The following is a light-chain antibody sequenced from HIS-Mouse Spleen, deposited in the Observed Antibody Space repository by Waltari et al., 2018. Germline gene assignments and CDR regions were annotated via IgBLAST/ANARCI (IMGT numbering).Light chain of an antibody. CDR3: QQLNSYPLYT. CDR1: QGICSY. CDR2: DAS. Sequence: DIQVTQSPYFLSASVGDRVTITCRGSQGICSYLAWYQQKPGKAPKLLIYDASALQSGVPSRFSGSGSGTEFTLTISSLQPEDFATYYCQQLNSYPLYTFGQGTKLEIK. V-gene: IGKV1-9*01. J-gene: IGKJ2*01.